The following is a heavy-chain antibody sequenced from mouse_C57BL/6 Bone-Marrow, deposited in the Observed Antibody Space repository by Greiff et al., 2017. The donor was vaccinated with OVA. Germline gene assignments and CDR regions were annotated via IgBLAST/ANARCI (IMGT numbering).Heavy chain of an antibody. CDR1: GYTFTSYW. J-gene: IGHJ3*01. CDR2: IDPSDSYT. CDR3: ASGYKGGFAY. Sequence: QVQLQQPGAELVMPGASVKLSCKASGYTFTSYWMHWVKQRPGQGLEWIGEIDPSDSYTNYNQKFKGKSTLTVDKSSSTAYMQLSSLTSEDSAVYYCASGYKGGFAYWGQWTLVTVSA. V-gene: IGHV1-69*01. D-gene: IGHD2-14*01.